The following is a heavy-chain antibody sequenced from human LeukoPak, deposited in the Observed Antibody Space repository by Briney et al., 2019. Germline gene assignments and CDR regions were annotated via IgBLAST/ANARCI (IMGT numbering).Heavy chain of an antibody. CDR3: AKNGDRGAYCTGGTCYPYFYYYMDV. D-gene: IGHD2-15*01. J-gene: IGHJ6*03. V-gene: IGHV3-7*03. CDR1: GFTFSSYW. CDR2: IKQEGSEK. Sequence: GGSLRLSCAASGFTFSSYWISWVRQAPGKGLEWVANIKQEGSEKYYVDSVKGRFTISRDNAKISLYLQMNSLRAEDTAIYYCAKNGDRGAYCTGGTCYPYFYYYMDVWGKGTTVTI.